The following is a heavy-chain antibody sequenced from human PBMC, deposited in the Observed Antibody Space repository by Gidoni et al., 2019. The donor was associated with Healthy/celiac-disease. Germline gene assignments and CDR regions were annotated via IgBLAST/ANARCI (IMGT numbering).Heavy chain of an antibody. CDR3: AKGVGGEYSSSSGRHFDY. Sequence: EVQLVESGGGLVQPGRSLRLSCAASGFTFDDYARHWVRQAPGKGLEWVSGISWNSGSIGYADSVKGRFTISRDNAKNSLYLQMNSLRAEDTALYYCAKGVGGEYSSSSGRHFDYWGQGTLVTVSS. V-gene: IGHV3-9*01. CDR2: ISWNSGSI. D-gene: IGHD6-6*01. J-gene: IGHJ4*02. CDR1: GFTFDDYA.